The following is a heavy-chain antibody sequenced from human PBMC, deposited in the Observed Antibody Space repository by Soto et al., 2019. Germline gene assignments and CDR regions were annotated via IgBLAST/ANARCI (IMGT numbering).Heavy chain of an antibody. D-gene: IGHD3-10*01. J-gene: IGHJ1*01. Sequence: QVQLVQSGAEVEKPAASVKVSCKTSGYTFTNYDINWVRLATGQGLEWMGWMNPNSGNTGSAQKFQGRVSKLTNPSIATSYMELSSPISVDTGIYYCVRGPERAGSGSSYFRHWGQGTPGTVSP. CDR2: MNPNSGNT. CDR3: VRGPERAGSGSSYFRH. V-gene: IGHV1-8*01. CDR1: GYTFTNYD.